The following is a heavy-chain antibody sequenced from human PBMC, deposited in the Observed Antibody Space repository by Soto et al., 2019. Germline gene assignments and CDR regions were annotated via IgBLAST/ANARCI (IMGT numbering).Heavy chain of an antibody. CDR3: ARGGEWLLRFDY. CDR1: GYTFTSYA. D-gene: IGHD3-3*01. Sequence: QVQLVQSGAEVKKPGASVKVSCKASGYTFTSYAMHWVRQAPGQRLEWMGWINAGNGNTKYSQKFQGRVTITRDTSASTAYMELSSLRSEDTAVYYCARGGEWLLRFDYWGQGTLVTVSS. CDR2: INAGNGNT. J-gene: IGHJ4*02. V-gene: IGHV1-3*01.